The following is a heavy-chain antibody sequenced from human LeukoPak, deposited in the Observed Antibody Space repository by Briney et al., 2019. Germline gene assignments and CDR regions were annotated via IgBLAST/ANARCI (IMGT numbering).Heavy chain of an antibody. J-gene: IGHJ4*02. V-gene: IGHV4-34*01. Sequence: KPSETLSLTCAVYGGSFSGNYWSWIRQPPGKGLEWIGEINHSGSTNYNPSLKSRVTISVDTSKNQFSLKLSSVTAADTAVYYCARGRMDTIAARRNLDYWGQGTLVTVSS. CDR3: ARGRMDTIAARRNLDY. D-gene: IGHD6-6*01. CDR2: INHSGST. CDR1: GGSFSGNY.